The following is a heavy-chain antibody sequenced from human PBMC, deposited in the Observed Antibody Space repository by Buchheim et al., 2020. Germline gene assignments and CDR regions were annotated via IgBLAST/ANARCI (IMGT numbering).Heavy chain of an antibody. CDR2: INPSGGST. D-gene: IGHD6-19*01. CDR3: ASPLHSSGDYYYYYGMDV. CDR1: GYTFTSYY. V-gene: IGHV1-46*01. Sequence: QVQLVQSGAEVKKPGASVKVSCKASGYTFTSYYMHWVRQAPGQGLEWMGIINPSGGSTSYAQKFQGRVTMTRDTSTSTVSMELSSLRSEDTAVYYCASPLHSSGDYYYYYGMDVWGQGTT. J-gene: IGHJ6*02.